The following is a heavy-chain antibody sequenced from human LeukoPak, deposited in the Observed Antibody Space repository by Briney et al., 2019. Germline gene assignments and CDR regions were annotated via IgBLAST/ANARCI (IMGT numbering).Heavy chain of an antibody. CDR1: GFTFSSYS. Sequence: GGSLRLSCAASGFTFSSYSMNWVRQAPGKGLEWVSSISSSSSYIYYADSVKGRFTISRDNAKNSLYLQMNSLRAEDTAVYYCARDRGGYCSGGSCYHDYWGQGTLVTVSS. CDR3: ARDRGGYCSGGSCYHDY. D-gene: IGHD2-15*01. CDR2: ISSSSSYI. V-gene: IGHV3-21*01. J-gene: IGHJ4*02.